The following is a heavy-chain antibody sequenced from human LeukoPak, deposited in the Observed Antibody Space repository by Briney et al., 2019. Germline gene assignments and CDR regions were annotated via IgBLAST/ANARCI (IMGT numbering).Heavy chain of an antibody. V-gene: IGHV4-59*01. J-gene: IGHJ4*02. CDR3: ASMDYGDYSIDY. CDR2: IYYSGST. Sequence: SETLSLTCTVSGGSISGYYWSWIRQPPGKGLEWIGYIYYSGSTNYNPSLKSRVTISVDTSKNQFSLKLSSVTAADTAVYYCASMDYGDYSIDYWGQGTLVTVSS. CDR1: GGSISGYY. D-gene: IGHD4-17*01.